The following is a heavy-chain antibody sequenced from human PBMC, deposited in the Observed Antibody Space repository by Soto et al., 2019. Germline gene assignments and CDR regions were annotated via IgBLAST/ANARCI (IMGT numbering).Heavy chain of an antibody. CDR2: IIPIFGTA. Sequence: QVQLVQSGAEVTKPGSSVKVSCKASGGTFSSYAISWVRQAPGQGLEWMGGIIPIFGTANYAQKFQGRVTITADESTSTAYMELSSLRSEDTAVYYCASLLWFGELLPRSTYYYYGMDVWGQGTTVTVSS. V-gene: IGHV1-69*01. CDR1: GGTFSSYA. CDR3: ASLLWFGELLPRSTYYYYGMDV. J-gene: IGHJ6*02. D-gene: IGHD3-10*01.